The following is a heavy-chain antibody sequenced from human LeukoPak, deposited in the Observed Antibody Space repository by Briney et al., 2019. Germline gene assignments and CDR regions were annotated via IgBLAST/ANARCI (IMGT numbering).Heavy chain of an antibody. Sequence: PSETLSLTCTVSGGSISSYYWSWIRQPPGKGLEWIGYIYYSGSTNYNPSLKSRVTISVDTSKNQFSLKLSSATAADTAVYYCARVGQRLRGGGDYWGQGTLVTVSS. CDR1: GGSISSYY. V-gene: IGHV4-59*01. J-gene: IGHJ4*02. CDR2: IYYSGST. D-gene: IGHD4-17*01. CDR3: ARVGQRLRGGGDY.